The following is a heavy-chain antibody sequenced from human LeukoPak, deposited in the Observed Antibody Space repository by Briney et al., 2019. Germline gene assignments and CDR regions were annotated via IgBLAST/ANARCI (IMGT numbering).Heavy chain of an antibody. CDR1: GFTFSSYS. D-gene: IGHD1-26*01. CDR3: ARDDAVGATTYWYFDL. J-gene: IGHJ2*01. Sequence: PGGSPRLSCAASGFTFSSYSMNWVRQAPGKGLEWVSSISSSSSYIYYADSVKGRFTISRDNAKNSLYLQMNSLRAEDTAVYYCARDDAVGATTYWYFDLWGRGTLVTVSS. CDR2: ISSSSSYI. V-gene: IGHV3-21*01.